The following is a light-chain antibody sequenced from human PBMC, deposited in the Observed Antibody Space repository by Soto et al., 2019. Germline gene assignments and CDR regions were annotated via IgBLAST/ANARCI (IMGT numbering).Light chain of an antibody. CDR1: SSDVGGYNY. V-gene: IGLV2-14*01. CDR3: TSYTTSSTYV. CDR2: DVS. J-gene: IGLJ1*01. Sequence: QSALTQPASVSGSPGQSITISCTGTSSDVGGYNYVSWYQQHPGKAPKLMIYDVSNRPSGVSNRFSGSKSGNTASLTISGLQAEDVADYYCTSYTTSSTYVFGTGTKVT.